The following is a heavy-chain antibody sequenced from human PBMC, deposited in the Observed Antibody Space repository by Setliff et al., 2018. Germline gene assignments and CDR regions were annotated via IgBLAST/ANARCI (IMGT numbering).Heavy chain of an antibody. CDR1: GFTFSSHW. CDR3: AKLVWLTTWYYMDV. J-gene: IGHJ6*03. V-gene: IGHV3-74*01. D-gene: IGHD5-18*01. Sequence: GGSLRLSCAGSGFTFSSHWMYWVRQAPGKGLVWVSRINSDGSSITYADSVKGRFSISRDNAKNSLYLQMNSLRAEDTAVYYCAKLVWLTTWYYMDVWGKGTTVTVSS. CDR2: INSDGSSI.